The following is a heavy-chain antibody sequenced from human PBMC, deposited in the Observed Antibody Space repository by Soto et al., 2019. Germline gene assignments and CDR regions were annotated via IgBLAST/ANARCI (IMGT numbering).Heavy chain of an antibody. Sequence: EVQMLESGGGLVQPGGSLRLSCAASGFTLSSYALSWVRQAPGKGLEWVSGISGSGDFTFGADSVRGRFTISRDNSMNTLDLQMKSLRVEETAVYYCARGPTIFGVGVDAFDIWGQGTMATVSS. D-gene: IGHD3-3*01. CDR1: GFTLSSYA. V-gene: IGHV3-23*01. CDR2: ISGSGDFT. CDR3: ARGPTIFGVGVDAFDI. J-gene: IGHJ3*02.